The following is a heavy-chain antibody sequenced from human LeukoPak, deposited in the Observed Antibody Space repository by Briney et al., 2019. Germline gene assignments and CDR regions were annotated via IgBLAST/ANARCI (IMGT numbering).Heavy chain of an antibody. CDR3: ARDGPAAAGTNYYYGLDV. CDR2: IKQDGSEK. CDR1: GFTFSSYW. D-gene: IGHD6-13*01. V-gene: IGHV3-7*03. J-gene: IGHJ6*02. Sequence: GGSLRLSCAASGFTFSSYWMSWVRQAPGKGLEWVANIKQDGSEKYYVDSVKGRFTISRDNAKNSLYLQMNSLRAGDTAVYYCARDGPAAAGTNYYYGLDVWGQGTTVTVSS.